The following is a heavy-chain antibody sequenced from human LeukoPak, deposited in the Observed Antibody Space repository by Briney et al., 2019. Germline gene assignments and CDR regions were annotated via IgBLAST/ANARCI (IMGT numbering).Heavy chain of an antibody. CDR2: MKPNSGKT. CDR3: ARVGMIVVGFDP. CDR1: GYTFTAHY. V-gene: IGHV1-8*02. Sequence: ASVQVSCKASGYTFTAHYIHWVRQAPGQGLEWMGWMKPNSGKTGYAQKFQGRVTMTRNTSISTAYMELSSLRSEDTAVYYCARVGMIVVGFDPWGQGTLVTVSS. J-gene: IGHJ5*02. D-gene: IGHD3-22*01.